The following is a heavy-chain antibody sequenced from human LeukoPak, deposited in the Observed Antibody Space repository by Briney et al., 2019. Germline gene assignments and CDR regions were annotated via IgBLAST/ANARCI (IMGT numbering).Heavy chain of an antibody. J-gene: IGHJ4*02. CDR3: ARVSSGGRYDY. CDR1: GGSIGSYY. V-gene: IGHV4-4*07. D-gene: IGHD2-15*01. CDR2: MYSSGST. Sequence: SETLSLTCTVSGGSIGSYYWTWIRQSAGEGLEWIGRMYSSGSTNYNPSLKSRVTMSVDTSKNQVSLRLISVTAADAAVYCCARVSSGGRYDYWGQGTLVTVSS.